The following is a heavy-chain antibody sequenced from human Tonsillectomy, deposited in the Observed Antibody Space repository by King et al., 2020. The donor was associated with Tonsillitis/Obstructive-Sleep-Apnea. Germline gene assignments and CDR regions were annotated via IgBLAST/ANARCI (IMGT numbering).Heavy chain of an antibody. CDR3: VPSDVVVPAATYAFDF. Sequence: ITLKESGPTLVKPTQTLTLTCTFSGLSLSTSEVGVGWIRQPPGKALEWLALIYWDDNKHYSPSLKSRLTITKDTSKNQVVLTVSNMDPVDTATYYWVPSDVVVPAATYAFDFRGQGTMVTVSS. J-gene: IGHJ3*01. CDR2: IYWDDNK. V-gene: IGHV2-5*02. CDR1: GLSLSTSEVG. D-gene: IGHD2-2*01.